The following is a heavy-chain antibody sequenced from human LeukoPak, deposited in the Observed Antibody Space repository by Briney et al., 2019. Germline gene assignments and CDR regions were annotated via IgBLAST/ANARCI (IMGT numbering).Heavy chain of an antibody. J-gene: IGHJ3*02. CDR3: AKGDYYYDSSGDWDI. CDR1: GFTLSSYW. V-gene: IGHV3-74*01. D-gene: IGHD3-22*01. Sequence: PGGSLRLSCAASGFTLSSYWMHWVRQAPGKGLVWVSRINNDGRSTNYADSVTGRFTISRDNSKNTLYLQMNSLRAEDTAVYYCAKGDYYYDSSGDWDIWGQGTMVTVSS. CDR2: INNDGRST.